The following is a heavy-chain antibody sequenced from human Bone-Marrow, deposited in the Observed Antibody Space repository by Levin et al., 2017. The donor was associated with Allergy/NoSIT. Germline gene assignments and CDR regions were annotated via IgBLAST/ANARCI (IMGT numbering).Heavy chain of an antibody. CDR1: GFTFSNFW. CDR3: TNGLAGEAS. Sequence: GGSLRLSCATSGFTFSNFWMHWVRQVPGKGLMFVSTIRPDGTAANYADSVKGRFTISRDNSKKTLFLQMNTLRVEDTALYYCTNGLAGEASWGRGTLVSVSS. J-gene: IGHJ4*02. V-gene: IGHV3-74*01. CDR2: IRPDGTAA. D-gene: IGHD7-27*01.